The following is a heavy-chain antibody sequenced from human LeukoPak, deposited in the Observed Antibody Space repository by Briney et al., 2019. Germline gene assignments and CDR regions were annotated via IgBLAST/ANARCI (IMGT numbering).Heavy chain of an antibody. CDR3: ARVNNYDILSSFDY. V-gene: IGHV1-18*01. J-gene: IGHJ4*02. D-gene: IGHD3-9*01. Sequence: GASVKVSCKASGYTFSSYGISWVRQAPGQGLEWMAWINPYNGNTNYAQKLQGRVTVITDTSTGTAYMELRSLRSDDTAVYYCARVNNYDILSSFDYWGQGALVTVSS. CDR2: INPYNGNT. CDR1: GYTFSSYG.